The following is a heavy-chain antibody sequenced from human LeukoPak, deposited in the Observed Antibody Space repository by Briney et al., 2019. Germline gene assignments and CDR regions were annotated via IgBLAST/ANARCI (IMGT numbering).Heavy chain of an antibody. CDR3: ARVEYQPYYYMDV. CDR2: INHSGSN. D-gene: IGHD2-2*01. Sequence: SETLFLACAVYGGPFSGYYWSWIRQPPGKGLEWIGEINHSGSNNYNPSIKSRETLSVNTSKNQASLKLSSVTAADTAVYYCARVEYQPYYYMDVWGKGTTVTVSS. V-gene: IGHV4-34*01. J-gene: IGHJ6*03. CDR1: GGPFSGYY.